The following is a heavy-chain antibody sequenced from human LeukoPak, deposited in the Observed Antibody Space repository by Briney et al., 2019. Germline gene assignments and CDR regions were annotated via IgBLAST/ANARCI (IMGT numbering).Heavy chain of an antibody. J-gene: IGHJ4*02. CDR3: ARDKTGSWTVDY. CDR2: IDFGGNT. D-gene: IGHD6-13*01. V-gene: IGHV3-33*01. Sequence: TGGSLRLSCAASGFTFTSHGMHWVRQAPGKGLEWVALIDFGGNTHCADSVKGRFTISRDISKKTLFLQMTSLGAEDTAVYYCARDKTGSWTVDYWGRGTLVTVSS. CDR1: GFTFTSHG.